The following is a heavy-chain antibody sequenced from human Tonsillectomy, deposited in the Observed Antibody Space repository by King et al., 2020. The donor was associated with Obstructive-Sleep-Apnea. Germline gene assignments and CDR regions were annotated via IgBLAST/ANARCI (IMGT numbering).Heavy chain of an antibody. Sequence: QLQESGPGLVKPSETLSLTYNVSIVSISSYYWSWIRQPAGKGLEWIGRIYSSGSTDYNPSLRSRFTMSVDTSTNQFSLKLNSVTAADTAVYYCARCSGYYYPFDYWGQGTLVTVSS. D-gene: IGHD3-22*01. J-gene: IGHJ4*02. CDR3: ARCSGYYYPFDY. V-gene: IGHV4-4*07. CDR1: IVSISSYY. CDR2: IYSSGST.